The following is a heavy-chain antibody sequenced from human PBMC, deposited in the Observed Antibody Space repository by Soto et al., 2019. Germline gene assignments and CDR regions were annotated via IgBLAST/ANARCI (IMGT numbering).Heavy chain of an antibody. V-gene: IGHV1-3*01. Sequence: ASVKVSCKASGYTFTSYAMHCVRQAPGQRLEWMGWINAGNGNTKYSQKFQGRVTITRDTSASTAYMELSSLRSEDTAVYYCARTHGGGYYYTNWFDPWGQGTLVTVSS. CDR2: INAGNGNT. J-gene: IGHJ5*02. CDR1: GYTFTSYA. CDR3: ARTHGGGYYYTNWFDP. D-gene: IGHD3-22*01.